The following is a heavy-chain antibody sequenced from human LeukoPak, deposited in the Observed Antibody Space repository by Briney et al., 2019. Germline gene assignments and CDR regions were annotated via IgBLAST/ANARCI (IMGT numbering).Heavy chain of an antibody. J-gene: IGHJ4*02. CDR2: IYYSGST. Sequence: ASETLSLTCTVSGGSISSYYWSWIRQPPGKGLEWIGYIYYSGSTNYNPSLKSRVTISVDTSKNQFSLKLSSVTAADTAVYYCAICSVVTAPALIDYWGQGTLVTVSS. CDR1: GGSISSYY. V-gene: IGHV4-59*08. D-gene: IGHD2-21*02. CDR3: AICSVVTAPALIDY.